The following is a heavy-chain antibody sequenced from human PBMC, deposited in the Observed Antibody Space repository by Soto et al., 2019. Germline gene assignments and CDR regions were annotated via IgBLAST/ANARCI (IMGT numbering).Heavy chain of an antibody. J-gene: IGHJ2*01. CDR2: ISYDGSYE. CDR1: EFTLTPYA. V-gene: IGHV3-30-3*01. CDR3: SRDWGRGGGSYFWKDDL. Sequence: QVQLVESGGGVVQPGRSLRLSCAASEFTLTPYAMHWVRQAPGKGLEWVALISYDGSYESYADSVKGRFTISRDNLKNTLYLQMNSLSAEDTAVDYCSRDWGRGGGSYFWKDDLWGRGTLVTVSS. D-gene: IGHD1-26*01.